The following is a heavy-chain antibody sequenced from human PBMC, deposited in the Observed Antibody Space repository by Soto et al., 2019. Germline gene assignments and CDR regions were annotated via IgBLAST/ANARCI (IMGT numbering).Heavy chain of an antibody. Sequence: PSETLSLTCTVSGGSIDSGDYYWSWIRQPPGKGLEWIGEIYHSGNTNYNPSLKSRVTISVDKSKNQFSLKLSSVTAADTAVYYCARVPSQLGFYYNGMNVWGQGTTVTVSS. V-gene: IGHV4-61*08. J-gene: IGHJ6*02. D-gene: IGHD6-6*01. CDR1: GGSIDSGDYY. CDR3: ARVPSQLGFYYNGMNV. CDR2: IYHSGNT.